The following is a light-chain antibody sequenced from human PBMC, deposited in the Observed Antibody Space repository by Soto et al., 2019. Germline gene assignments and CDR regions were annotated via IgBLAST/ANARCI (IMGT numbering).Light chain of an antibody. Sequence: QLVLTQSPSASASLGASVRLTCTLSSAHSAYSIAWHQQQPEKGPRYLMKVTSDGSHTKGAGIPDRFSGSSSGAERYLTISSLQSEDEADYYCQTWGTGIQVFGGGTKLTVL. J-gene: IGLJ3*02. CDR2: VTSDGSH. V-gene: IGLV4-69*01. CDR1: SAHSAYS. CDR3: QTWGTGIQV.